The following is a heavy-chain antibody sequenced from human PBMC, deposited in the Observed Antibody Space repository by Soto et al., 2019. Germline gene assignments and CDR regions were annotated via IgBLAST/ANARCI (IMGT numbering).Heavy chain of an antibody. CDR3: VKVHLFVDP. CDR2: IKPDGSDT. D-gene: IGHD1-1*01. Sequence: EVQLVESGGDLVQPGGSLRLSCAASGFPFSSYWMTWVRRAPGKGLQWVASIKPDGSDTYYLDSVRGRFTVSRDNARNSVYLQMNSLGVDDTALYHCVKVHLFVDPWGQGALPIVTS. CDR1: GFPFSSYW. J-gene: IGHJ5*02. V-gene: IGHV3-7*01.